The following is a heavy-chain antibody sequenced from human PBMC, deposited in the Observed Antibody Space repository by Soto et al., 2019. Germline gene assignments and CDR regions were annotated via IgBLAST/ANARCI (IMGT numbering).Heavy chain of an antibody. CDR3: ARDRPRQYYDFWSGYYRNYYYYYYMDV. D-gene: IGHD3-3*01. J-gene: IGHJ6*03. Sequence: GALRLSCAASGFTFSSYAMHWVRQAPGKGLEYVSAISSNGGSTYYANSVKGRFTISRDNSKNTLYLQMGSLRAEDMAVYYCARDRPRQYYDFWSGYYRNYYYYYYMDVWGKGTTVTVSS. CDR2: ISSNGGST. CDR1: GFTFSSYA. V-gene: IGHV3-64*01.